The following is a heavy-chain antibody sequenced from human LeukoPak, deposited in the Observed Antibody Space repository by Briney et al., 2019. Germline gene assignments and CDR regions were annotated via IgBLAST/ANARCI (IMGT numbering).Heavy chain of an antibody. Sequence: GGSLRLSCAASGFTFSSFAMNWVRQAPGKGLEWVSSISGSGGTTHYAGSVKGRFTISRDNAKNSLYLQMNSLGAEDTAFYYCASDRRSDSSGYAFDIWGQGTMVTVSS. CDR3: ASDRRSDSSGYAFDI. V-gene: IGHV3-23*01. CDR1: GFTFSSFA. CDR2: ISGSGGTT. D-gene: IGHD3-22*01. J-gene: IGHJ3*02.